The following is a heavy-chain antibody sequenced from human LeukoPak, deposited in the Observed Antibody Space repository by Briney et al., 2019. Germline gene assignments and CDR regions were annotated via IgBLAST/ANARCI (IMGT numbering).Heavy chain of an antibody. CDR3: ARVPYYRDGASYRVDN. CDR1: GFNFSDYY. D-gene: IGHD2-21*01. J-gene: IGHJ4*02. CDR2: ISSTSNHI. Sequence: GGSLRLSCAASGFNFSDYYMNWIRQAPGKGLEWIAYISSTSNHIYYADSVKGRFSISRDNGKKSVTLQMNSLKAEDTAIYYCARVPYYRDGASYRVDNWGQGALVTVSS. V-gene: IGHV3-11*01.